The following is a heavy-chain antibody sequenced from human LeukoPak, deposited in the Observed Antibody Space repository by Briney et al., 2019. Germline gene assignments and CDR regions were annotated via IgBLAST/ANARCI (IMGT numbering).Heavy chain of an antibody. CDR2: ISSSSRTI. J-gene: IGHJ2*01. D-gene: IGHD1-26*01. V-gene: IGHV3-48*04. Sequence: PGGSLRLSCAASGFTFSSYAMSWVRQAPGKGPEWVSYISSSSRTIYYADSVKGRFTISRHNAENSLYLQMNSLRADDTAVYYCVRDGGIVVNPWYFDLWGRGTLVTVSS. CDR1: GFTFSSYA. CDR3: VRDGGIVVNPWYFDL.